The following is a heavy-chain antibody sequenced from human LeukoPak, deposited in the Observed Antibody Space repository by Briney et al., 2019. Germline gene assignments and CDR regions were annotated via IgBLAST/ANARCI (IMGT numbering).Heavy chain of an antibody. Sequence: PSETLSLTCAVYGGSISSYYWSWIRQPPGKGLEWIGYIYYSGSTNHNPSLKSRVTISVDTSKNQFSLKLSSVTAADTAVYYCARAGSGWSLDYYYYYGMDVWGQGTTVTVSS. CDR1: GGSISSYY. CDR3: ARAGSGWSLDYYYYYGMDV. J-gene: IGHJ6*02. D-gene: IGHD6-19*01. CDR2: IYYSGST. V-gene: IGHV4-59*08.